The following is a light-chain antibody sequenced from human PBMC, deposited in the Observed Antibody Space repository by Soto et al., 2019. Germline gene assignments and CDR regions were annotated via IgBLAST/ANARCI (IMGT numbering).Light chain of an antibody. CDR3: QQLGT. CDR1: QGISSY. V-gene: IGKV1-9*01. J-gene: IGKJ3*01. CDR2: AAS. Sequence: IQLTQSPSSLSASVGDRVTITCRASQGISSYLAWYQQKPGKAPKLLIYAASTLQSRVPSRFSGSGSGTDFTLTISSLQPEDFATYYCQQLGTFGPGTKVDIK.